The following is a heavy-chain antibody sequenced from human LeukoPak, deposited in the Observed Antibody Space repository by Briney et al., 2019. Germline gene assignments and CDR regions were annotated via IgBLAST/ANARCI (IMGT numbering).Heavy chain of an antibody. Sequence: SVKVSCKASGGTFSSYAISWVRQAPGQGLEWMGGIIPIFGTANYAQKFQGRVTVTADESTSTAYMELSSLRSEDTAVYYCARDSPDIVVVPAAWGGMDVWGKGTTVTVSS. CDR3: ARDSPDIVVVPAAWGGMDV. CDR1: GGTFSSYA. J-gene: IGHJ6*04. V-gene: IGHV1-69*13. CDR2: IIPIFGTA. D-gene: IGHD2-2*01.